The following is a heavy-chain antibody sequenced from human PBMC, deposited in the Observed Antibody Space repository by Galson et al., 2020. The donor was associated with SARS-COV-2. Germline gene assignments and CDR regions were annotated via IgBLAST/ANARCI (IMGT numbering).Heavy chain of an antibody. D-gene: IGHD3-3*01. CDR3: ARVGATIFGPAIDF. CDR2: FYKSGNT. V-gene: IGHV4-38-2*01. CDR1: GYSISSGYY. J-gene: IGHJ4*02. Sequence: SETLSLTCAVSGYSISSGYYWGWIRQPPGMGLEWIGSFYKSGNTYYNPSVNSRVTISIDMSKNEFSLNLRSVTASDTAVYYCARVGATIFGPAIDFWGPGSLVTVSS.